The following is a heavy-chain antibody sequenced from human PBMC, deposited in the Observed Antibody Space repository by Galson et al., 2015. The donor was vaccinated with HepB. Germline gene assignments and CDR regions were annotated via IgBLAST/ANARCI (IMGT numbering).Heavy chain of an antibody. CDR1: GFTFSRLG. J-gene: IGHJ4*02. D-gene: IGHD1-1*01. CDR2: IGVRGTT. V-gene: IGHV3-23*01. CDR3: AKGTTDIDY. Sequence: SLRLSCAASGFTFSRLGMTWVRQAPGKGLECVSAIGVRGTTDYAESVKGRFTISRDNSKNMLYLQMNNLRADDTAVYYCAKGTTDIDYWGQGTLVTVSS.